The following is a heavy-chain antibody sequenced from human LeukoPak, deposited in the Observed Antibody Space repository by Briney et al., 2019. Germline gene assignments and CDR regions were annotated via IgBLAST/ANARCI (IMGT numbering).Heavy chain of an antibody. Sequence: SETLSLTCTVSGDSISSYYWSWIRQPPGKGLEWIGYIYYSGSTNYNPSRKSRVTISVDTSKNQFSLKLSSVTAADTAVYYCARRPYYYDSSGYTPFDYWGQGTLVTVSS. CDR1: GDSISSYY. J-gene: IGHJ4*02. CDR2: IYYSGST. D-gene: IGHD3-22*01. V-gene: IGHV4-59*12. CDR3: ARRPYYYDSSGYTPFDY.